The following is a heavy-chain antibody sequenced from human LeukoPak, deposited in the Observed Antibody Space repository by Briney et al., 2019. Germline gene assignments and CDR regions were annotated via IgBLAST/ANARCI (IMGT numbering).Heavy chain of an antibody. CDR3: AREFLEWLPDY. V-gene: IGHV4-34*01. CDR1: GGSFSGYY. D-gene: IGHD3-3*01. J-gene: IGHJ4*02. Sequence: SETLSLTCAVYGGSFSGYYWSWIRQPPGKGLEWIGEINHSGSTNYNPSLKSRVTISVDTSKNQSSLKLGSVTAADTAVYYCAREFLEWLPDYWGQGTLVTVSS. CDR2: INHSGST.